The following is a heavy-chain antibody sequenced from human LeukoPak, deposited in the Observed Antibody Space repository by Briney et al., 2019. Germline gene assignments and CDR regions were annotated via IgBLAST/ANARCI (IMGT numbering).Heavy chain of an antibody. D-gene: IGHD3-10*01. CDR3: TRDLLYYYGSGLDY. J-gene: IGHJ4*02. Sequence: ASVKVSCKVSGYTLTELSMHWVRQAPGQGLEWMGWINPNIGGTNYAQKFQGRVTMTRDTSISTAYMELSRLRSDDTAVYYCTRDLLYYYGSGLDYWGQGTLVTVSS. CDR2: INPNIGGT. CDR1: GYTLTELS. V-gene: IGHV1-2*02.